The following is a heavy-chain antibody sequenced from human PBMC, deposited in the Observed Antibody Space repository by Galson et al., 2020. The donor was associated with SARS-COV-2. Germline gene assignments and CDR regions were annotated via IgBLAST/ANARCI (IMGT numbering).Heavy chain of an antibody. CDR3: ARGPGSQNIVATTLPNGMDG. CDR2: INHSGST. D-gene: IGHD5-12*01. V-gene: IGHV4-34*01. CDR1: GGSFSGYY. J-gene: IGHJ6*02. Sequence: SQTLSLTCAVYGGSFSGYYWSWIRQPPGKGLEWIGEINHSGSTNYNPSLKSRVTISVDTSKNQFSLKLSSVTAADTAVYYCARGPGSQNIVATTLPNGMDGWGQGTTVTVSS.